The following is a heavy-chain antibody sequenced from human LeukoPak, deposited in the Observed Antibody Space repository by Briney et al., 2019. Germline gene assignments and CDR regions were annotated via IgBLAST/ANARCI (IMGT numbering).Heavy chain of an antibody. V-gene: IGHV3-48*01. D-gene: IGHD3-22*01. J-gene: IGHJ3*02. Sequence: GGSLRLSCAASRFIFSSYSMNWVRQAPGKGLEWVSYISSSSGTIYYADSVKGRFTISRDNAKNSLFLQMNSLRAEDTAVYYCAKDPATMIAGDAFDIWGQGTMVTVSS. CDR3: AKDPATMIAGDAFDI. CDR1: RFIFSSYS. CDR2: ISSSSGTI.